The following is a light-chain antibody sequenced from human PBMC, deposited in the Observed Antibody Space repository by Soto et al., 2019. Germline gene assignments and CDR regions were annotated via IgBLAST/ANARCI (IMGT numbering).Light chain of an antibody. CDR1: QSVSSY. J-gene: IGKJ4*01. Sequence: EIVLTQSPATLSLSPGERATLSCRASQSVSSYLAWYQQKPGQAPRLLIYDASNRATGIPARFSGSGSGTEFPLTFSSLELKDLAVNYGQRRTNCLRSTFGEGTRWIS. V-gene: IGKV3-11*01. CDR2: DAS. CDR3: QRRTNCLRST.